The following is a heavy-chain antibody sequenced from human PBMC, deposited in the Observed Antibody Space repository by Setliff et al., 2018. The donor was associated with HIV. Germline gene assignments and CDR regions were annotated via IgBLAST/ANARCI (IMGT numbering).Heavy chain of an antibody. CDR2: IGGLGGSGEHP. D-gene: IGHD1-26*01. CDR1: GFSFSNYA. Sequence: GESLKISCGTSGFSFSNYAMNWVRQAPGKGLEWVAAIGGLGGSGEHPHYADSVKGRFTISRDYSMNTLYLQMNSLRVEDKATYYCARGRTQSGSHWVFDYWGQGTLVTVS. V-gene: IGHV3-23*01. CDR3: ARGRTQSGSHWVFDY. J-gene: IGHJ4*02.